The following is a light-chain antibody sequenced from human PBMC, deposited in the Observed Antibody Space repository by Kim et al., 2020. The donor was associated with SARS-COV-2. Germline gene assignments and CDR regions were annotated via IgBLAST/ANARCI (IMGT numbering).Light chain of an antibody. CDR2: GAS. CDR1: QSVSSN. CDR3: QQYNNWPPGA. V-gene: IGKV3-15*01. J-gene: IGKJ1*01. Sequence: EIVMTQSPATLSVSPGERATLSCRASQSVSSNLAWYQQKPGQAPRLFIYGASTRATGIPARFSGSGSGTEFTLTISSLQSEDFAVYYCQQYNNWPPGAFCQGTKVDIK.